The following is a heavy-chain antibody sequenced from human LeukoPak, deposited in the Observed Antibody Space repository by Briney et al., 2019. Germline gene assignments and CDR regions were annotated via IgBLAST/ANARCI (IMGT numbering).Heavy chain of an antibody. J-gene: IGHJ4*02. CDR3: AREPPYCSSTSCYAGGWADY. CDR1: GYSFTSYW. CDR2: IYPGDSDT. D-gene: IGHD2-2*01. Sequence: GESLKISCKGSGYSFTSYWIGWVRQIPGKGLEWMGIIYPGDSDTRYSPSFQGQVTISADKSISTAYLQWSSVKASDTAMYYCAREPPYCSSTSCYAGGWADYWGQGTLVTVSS. V-gene: IGHV5-51*01.